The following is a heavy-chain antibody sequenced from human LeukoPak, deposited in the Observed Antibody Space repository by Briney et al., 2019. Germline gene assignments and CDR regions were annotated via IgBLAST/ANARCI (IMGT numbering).Heavy chain of an antibody. CDR3: ARAEWLRSGSDY. J-gene: IGHJ4*02. CDR2: INSDGSST. D-gene: IGHD5-12*01. CDR1: GFTFSSHW. V-gene: IGHV3-74*01. Sequence: GGSLRLSCAASGFTFSSHWMHWVRQAPGKGLVWVSRINSDGSSTSYADSVKGRFTISRDNAKNTLYLQMNSLRAEDAAVYYCARAEWLRSGSDYWGQGTLVTVSS.